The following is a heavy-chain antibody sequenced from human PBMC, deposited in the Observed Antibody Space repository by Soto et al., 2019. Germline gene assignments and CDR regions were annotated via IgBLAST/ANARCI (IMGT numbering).Heavy chain of an antibody. CDR3: ARDSLNEYSSST. CDR2: IIPIFGTA. V-gene: IGHV1-69*01. CDR1: GFTFSSYA. D-gene: IGHD6-6*01. Sequence: VQLLESGGGLVQPGGSLRLSCAASGFTFSSYAISWVRQAPGQGLEWMGGIIPIFGTANYAQKFQGRVTITADESTSTAYMELSSLRSEDTAVYYCARDSLNEYSSSTWGQGTLVTVSS. J-gene: IGHJ5*02.